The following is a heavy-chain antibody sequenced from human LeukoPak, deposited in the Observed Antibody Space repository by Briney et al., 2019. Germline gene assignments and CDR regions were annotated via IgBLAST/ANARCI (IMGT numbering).Heavy chain of an antibody. V-gene: IGHV3-7*01. Sequence: GGSLRLSSAASGFRFSSYWMSWVRQAQGKGLEWVANIKQDGSEKYYVDSVKGRFTISRDNAKKSLYLQMNSLRAEDTAVYYCARDGGPFDFWGQGTLVTVSS. D-gene: IGHD3-16*01. CDR1: GFRFSSYW. CDR2: IKQDGSEK. CDR3: ARDGGPFDF. J-gene: IGHJ4*02.